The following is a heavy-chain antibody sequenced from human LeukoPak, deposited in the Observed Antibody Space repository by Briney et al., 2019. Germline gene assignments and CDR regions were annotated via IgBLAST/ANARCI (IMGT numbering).Heavy chain of an antibody. J-gene: IGHJ4*02. CDR2: IHSSGST. D-gene: IGHD1-1*01. V-gene: IGHV4-59*01. CDR3: ARLNDYSNTPFDY. Sequence: KSSETLSLTCTVSGGSITNYYWNWIRQPPGKVLEWIGYIHSSGSTKSNPSLKSRVTIYVDPSKKQFSLKLSSVTTADTDVYYCARLNDYSNTPFDYWGQGSLVTVSS. CDR1: GGSITNYY.